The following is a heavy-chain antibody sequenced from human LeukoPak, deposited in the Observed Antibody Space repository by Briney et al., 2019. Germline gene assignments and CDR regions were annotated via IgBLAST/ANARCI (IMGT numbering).Heavy chain of an antibody. V-gene: IGHV3-21*06. CDR3: AKENRAEIDY. J-gene: IGHJ4*02. CDR2: IDSSALYS. Sequence: PGGSLRLSCAASGSTFDSYSLAWVRQAPGKGLEWVASIDSSALYSYYSDSVKGRFTISRDYARNSLYLQMDTLSVEDTAVYYCAKENRAEIDYWGQGALVTVSS. D-gene: IGHD3-10*01. CDR1: GSTFDSYS.